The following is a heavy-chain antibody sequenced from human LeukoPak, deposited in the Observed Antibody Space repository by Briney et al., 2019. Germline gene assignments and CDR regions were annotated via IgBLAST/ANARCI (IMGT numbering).Heavy chain of an antibody. V-gene: IGHV3-20*04. CDR3: ARENGVVWFGEFDY. Sequence: GGSLRLSCAASGFTFDDYGMTWVRQAPGKGLEWVSGIAWNGGTTAYGDSVKGRFSISRDNAKNSLYLQMNSLRAEDTAVYYCARENGVVWFGEFDYWGQGTLVTVSS. CDR2: IAWNGGTT. CDR1: GFTFDDYG. D-gene: IGHD3-10*01. J-gene: IGHJ4*02.